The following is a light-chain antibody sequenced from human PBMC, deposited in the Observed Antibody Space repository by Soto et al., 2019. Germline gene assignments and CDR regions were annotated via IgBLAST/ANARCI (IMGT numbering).Light chain of an antibody. CDR3: EQYGSSSWT. Sequence: EIVLTQSPGTLSLSPGERATLSCRASQSVSSNYLAWYQQKPGQAPRLLIYGASSRATGIPDRFSGSGSGTDFILTISRLEPDDFAVYFCEQYGSSSWTVGQGSKVEI. CDR1: QSVSSNY. CDR2: GAS. V-gene: IGKV3-20*01. J-gene: IGKJ1*01.